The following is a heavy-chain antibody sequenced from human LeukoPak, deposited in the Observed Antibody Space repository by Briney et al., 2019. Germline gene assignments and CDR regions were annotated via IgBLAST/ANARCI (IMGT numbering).Heavy chain of an antibody. CDR2: ISGSGGAT. J-gene: IGHJ6*03. CDR3: AKVSRGIVAAMDV. Sequence: GGSLRLSCAASGFTFSSFAMSWVRQAPGEGLEGVSAISGSGGATYYADSVKGRFTISRDNSKNTLYLQMNSLRAEDTAVYYCAKVSRGIVAAMDVWGKGTTVTVSS. CDR1: GFTFSSFA. V-gene: IGHV3-23*01. D-gene: IGHD6-25*01.